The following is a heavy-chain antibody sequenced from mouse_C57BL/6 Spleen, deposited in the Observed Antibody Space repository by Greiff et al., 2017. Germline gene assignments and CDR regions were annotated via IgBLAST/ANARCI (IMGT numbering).Heavy chain of an antibody. D-gene: IGHD1-1*01. CDR2: INPNNGGT. Sequence: VQLQQSGPELVKPGASVKIPCKASGYTFTDYNMDWVKQSHGKSLEWIGDINPNNGGTIYNQKFKGKATLTVDKSSSTAYMELRSLTSEDTAVYYCARGGNYGSSPFAYWGQGTLVTVSA. CDR1: GYTFTDYN. V-gene: IGHV1-18*01. CDR3: ARGGNYGSSPFAY. J-gene: IGHJ3*01.